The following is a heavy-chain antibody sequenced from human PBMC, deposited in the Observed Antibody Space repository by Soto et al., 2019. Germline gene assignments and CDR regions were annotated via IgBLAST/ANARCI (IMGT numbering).Heavy chain of an antibody. V-gene: IGHV3-33*01. CDR1: GFTFSSYG. CDR2: IWYDGSNK. Sequence: QVQLVESGGGVVQPGRSLRLSCAASGFTFSSYGMHWVRQAPGKGLEWVAVIWYDGSNKYYADAVKGRFTISRDNSKNTLDLQMNSLKAEDTAVYYCAREVVGATFYYYYYYGMDVWGQGNTVTV. J-gene: IGHJ6*02. CDR3: AREVVGATFYYYYYYGMDV. D-gene: IGHD1-26*01.